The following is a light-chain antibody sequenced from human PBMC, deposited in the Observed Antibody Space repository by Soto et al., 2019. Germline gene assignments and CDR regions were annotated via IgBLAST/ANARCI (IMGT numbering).Light chain of an antibody. J-gene: IGKJ4*01. CDR3: QHRSDWPLT. CDR1: QSVRTY. Sequence: EVVLTQSPATLSLSPGERATLSCRASQSVRTYLAWYQQKPGQAPRLLISDASDRATGISARFSGSGSGTDFTLTISSLEPEDFAVYFCQHRSDWPLTFGGGTKVDIK. V-gene: IGKV3-11*01. CDR2: DAS.